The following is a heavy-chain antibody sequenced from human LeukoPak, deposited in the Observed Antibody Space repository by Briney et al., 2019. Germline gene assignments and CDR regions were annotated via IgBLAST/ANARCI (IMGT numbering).Heavy chain of an antibody. Sequence: SETLSLTCTVSGGSLSTSNYYWGWIRQPPGQGLEWIGNIFYSGSTYYSPSLRSRVTISLDTSRNQFSLKLHSVTAADPAVYYWAKSIGYGVGDIWGQGTMVTVSS. V-gene: IGHV4-39*07. CDR2: IFYSGST. CDR1: GGSLSTSNYY. D-gene: IGHD2-8*01. CDR3: AKSIGYGVGDI. J-gene: IGHJ3*02.